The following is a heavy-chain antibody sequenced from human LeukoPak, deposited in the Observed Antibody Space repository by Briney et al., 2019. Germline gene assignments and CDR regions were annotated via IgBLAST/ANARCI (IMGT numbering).Heavy chain of an antibody. CDR2: ISSSGSTI. D-gene: IGHD5-12*01. Sequence: GGSLRLSCAASGFTFSSYEMHWVRQAPGKGLEWVSYISSSGSTIYYADSVKGRFTISRDNAKNSLYLQMNSLRAEDTAVYYCARDQGGYDYYYYYYMDVWGKGTTVTISS. CDR3: ARDQGGYDYYYYYYMDV. V-gene: IGHV3-48*03. CDR1: GFTFSSYE. J-gene: IGHJ6*03.